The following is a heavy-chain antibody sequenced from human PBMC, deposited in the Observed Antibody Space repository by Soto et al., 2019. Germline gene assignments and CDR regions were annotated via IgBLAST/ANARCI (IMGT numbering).Heavy chain of an antibody. V-gene: IGHV4-39*01. CDR1: GGSISSSSYY. CDR3: ARQRDFWSGYNFDY. Sequence: SETLSLTCTVSGGSISSSSYYWGWIRKPPGKGLEWIGSIYYSGSTYYNPSLKSRVTISVDTSKNQFSLKLSSVTAADTAVYYCARQRDFWSGYNFDYWGQGTLVTVSS. CDR2: IYYSGST. D-gene: IGHD3-3*01. J-gene: IGHJ4*02.